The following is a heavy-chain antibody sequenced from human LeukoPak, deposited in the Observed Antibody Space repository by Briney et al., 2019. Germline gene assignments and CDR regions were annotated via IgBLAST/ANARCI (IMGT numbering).Heavy chain of an antibody. V-gene: IGHV3-53*01. J-gene: IGHJ4*02. CDR3: TRDDNWNDGVGFDY. CDR2: IFSDGRT. D-gene: IGHD1-1*01. CDR1: GFSFSDYY. Sequence: GGSLRLSCAASGFSFSDYYMSWIRQAPGKGLEWVSVIFSDGRTYYADSEKGRFIISRDNSKNTLFLQMNSLRADDTAVYYCTRDDNWNDGVGFDYWGQGTLVTVSS.